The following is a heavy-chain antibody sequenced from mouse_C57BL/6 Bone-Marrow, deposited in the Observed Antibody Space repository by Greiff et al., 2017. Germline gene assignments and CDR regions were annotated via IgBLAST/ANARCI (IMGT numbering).Heavy chain of an antibody. D-gene: IGHD4-1*01. V-gene: IGHV1-64*01. CDR3: ARERGNWDVDY. CDR2: IHPNSGST. Sequence: QVQLQQPGAELVKPGASVKLSCKASGYTFTSYWMHWVKQRPGQGLEWIGMIHPNSGSTNYNEKFKSKATLTVDKSSSTAYMQLSSLTSEDSAVYYCARERGNWDVDYWGQGTTLTVSS. CDR1: GYTFTSYW. J-gene: IGHJ2*01.